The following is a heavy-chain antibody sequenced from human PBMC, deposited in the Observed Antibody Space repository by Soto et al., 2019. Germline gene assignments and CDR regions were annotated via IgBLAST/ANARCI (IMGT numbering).Heavy chain of an antibody. D-gene: IGHD2-15*01. J-gene: IGHJ4*02. CDR1: GFTFSSYA. CDR2: ISGSGDNT. Sequence: EVQLLESGGGLEQPGGSLRLSCVVSGFTFSSYAMNWVRQAPGKGLEWVSGISGSGDNTDYAGSVKGRFTISRDNSKNTLYLQMNNLRVEDTAVYYCAKDRQCSGPDFDFWGQGTLVTVSA. V-gene: IGHV3-23*01. CDR3: AKDRQCSGPDFDF.